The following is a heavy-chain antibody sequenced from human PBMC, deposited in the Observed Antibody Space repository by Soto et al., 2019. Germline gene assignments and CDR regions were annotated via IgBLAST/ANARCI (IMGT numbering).Heavy chain of an antibody. CDR2: ISAYNGNT. Sequence: ASVKVSCKASGYTFSNYGISWVRQAPGQGLEWMGWISAYNGNTNYAQKLQGRVTMTTDTSTSTAYMELRSLRSDDTAVYYCAKIERDGYNWHYWGEGTLVTVSS. CDR1: GYTFSNYG. CDR3: AKIERDGYNWHY. J-gene: IGHJ4*02. V-gene: IGHV1-18*01. D-gene: IGHD5-12*01.